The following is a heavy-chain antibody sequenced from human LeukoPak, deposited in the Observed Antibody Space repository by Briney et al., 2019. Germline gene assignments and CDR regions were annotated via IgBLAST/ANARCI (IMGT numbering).Heavy chain of an antibody. CDR3: ARDQDGSGPDY. J-gene: IGHJ4*02. D-gene: IGHD6-19*01. CDR1: GYTFTSYA. Sequence: ASVKVSCKASGYTFTSYAMHWVRQAPGQRLEWMGWINAGNGNTKYSQKFQGRVTITADKSTSTAYMELSSLRSEDTAVYYCARDQDGSGPDYWGQGTLVTVSS. V-gene: IGHV1-3*01. CDR2: INAGNGNT.